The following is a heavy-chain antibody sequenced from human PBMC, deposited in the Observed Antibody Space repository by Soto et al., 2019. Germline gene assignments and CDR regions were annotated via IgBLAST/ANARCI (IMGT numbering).Heavy chain of an antibody. J-gene: IGHJ4*02. V-gene: IGHV1-18*04. CDR2: ISAYDGSI. CDR3: ARDPASTYSTSSFDF. D-gene: IGHD2-8*01. Sequence: ASVKVSCKASGYTFTTYGITWVRQAPGQGLEWMGWISAYDGSINYAQKLQGRVSMTTDSSTSTAYLDLRSLGSDDTAVYYCARDPASTYSTSSFDFWGQGTLVTVSS. CDR1: GYTFTTYG.